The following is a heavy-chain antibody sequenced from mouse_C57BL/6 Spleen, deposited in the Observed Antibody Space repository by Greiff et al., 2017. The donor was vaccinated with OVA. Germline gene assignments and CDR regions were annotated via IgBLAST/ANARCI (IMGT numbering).Heavy chain of an antibody. D-gene: IGHD1-1*01. CDR2: IRSKSNNYAT. Sequence: EVQLVESGGGLVQPKGSLKLSCAASGFSFNTYAMNWVRQAPGTGLEWVARIRSKSNNYATYYADSVKDRFTISRDDSESMLYLQMNNLKTEDTAMYYGVRQGYGSSYGGYAMDYWGQGTSVTVSS. CDR1: GFSFNTYA. V-gene: IGHV10-1*01. CDR3: VRQGYGSSYGGYAMDY. J-gene: IGHJ4*01.